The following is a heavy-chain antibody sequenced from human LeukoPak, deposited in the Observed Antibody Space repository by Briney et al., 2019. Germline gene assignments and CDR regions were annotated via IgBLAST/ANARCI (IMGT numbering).Heavy chain of an antibody. CDR3: ARINWNPDY. Sequence: ASETLSLTCGVSGYSISRGHYWAWIRQPPGKGLEWIGTIYHTGSTYYTPSLGSRVTISVDTSKNEFSLNLNSVTAADTAVYYCARINWNPDYWGQGTLVTVSS. D-gene: IGHD1-1*01. CDR2: IYHTGST. CDR1: GYSISRGHY. J-gene: IGHJ4*02. V-gene: IGHV4-38-2*01.